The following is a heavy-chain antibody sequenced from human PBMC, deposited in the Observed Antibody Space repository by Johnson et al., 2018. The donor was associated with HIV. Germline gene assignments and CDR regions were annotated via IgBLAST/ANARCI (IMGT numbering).Heavy chain of an antibody. CDR1: GFIFSDYA. CDR3: AKGGSGNRDAFDI. J-gene: IGHJ3*02. D-gene: IGHD1-26*01. V-gene: IGHV3-30*18. CDR2: VSFAGSNK. Sequence: VQLVESGGGVVQPGRSLRLSCAASGFIFSDYAIHWVRQAPGQGLEWVSVVSFAGSNKYYADSVKGRFTISRDNSKNTLYLQMDSLRAGDTAVYYCAKGGSGNRDAFDIWGQGTMVTVSS.